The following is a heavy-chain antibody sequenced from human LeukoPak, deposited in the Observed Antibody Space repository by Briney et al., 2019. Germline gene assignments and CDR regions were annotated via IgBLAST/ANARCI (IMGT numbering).Heavy chain of an antibody. D-gene: IGHD3-22*01. CDR2: IYGGGST. CDR3: ARAYDSSGYWPEYFHH. Sequence: PRGSLRLSCAASGFAVSNNYMSWVRQAPGKGLEWVSIIYGGGSTYYADSVNGRFTISRHNSKNTLFLQMNSLRTEDTAVYYCARAYDSSGYWPEYFHHWGQGTLVTVSS. V-gene: IGHV3-53*04. J-gene: IGHJ1*01. CDR1: GFAVSNNY.